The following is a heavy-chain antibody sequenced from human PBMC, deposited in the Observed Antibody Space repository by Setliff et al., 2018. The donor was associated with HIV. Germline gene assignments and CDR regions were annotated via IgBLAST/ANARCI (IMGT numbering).Heavy chain of an antibody. CDR3: ARDRNYQDTSGYWQVFDI. D-gene: IGHD3-22*01. CDR1: GGSVSSVNYY. V-gene: IGHV4-61*01. J-gene: IGHJ3*02. Sequence: SETLSLTCSVSGGSVSSVNYYWSWIRQPPGKGLEWIGYIHYTGSTTYNPSLKSRVTMSVDTSKNQFSLILTSATAADTAMYYCARDRNYQDTSGYWQVFDIWGQGTMVTVSS. CDR2: IHYTGST.